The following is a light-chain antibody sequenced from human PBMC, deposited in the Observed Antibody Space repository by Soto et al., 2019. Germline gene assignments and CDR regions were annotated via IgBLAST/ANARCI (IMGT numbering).Light chain of an antibody. Sequence: EIVLTQSPGTLSLSPGERATLSCRASQSVNNNFLAWHQQKPGQAPRLLIYGASSRATGIPDRFSGSGSGTDFTLTISRLEPEDFAVYYCQQYGNSPRTSGQGTKVEVK. CDR2: GAS. V-gene: IGKV3-20*01. CDR3: QQYGNSPRT. CDR1: QSVNNNF. J-gene: IGKJ1*01.